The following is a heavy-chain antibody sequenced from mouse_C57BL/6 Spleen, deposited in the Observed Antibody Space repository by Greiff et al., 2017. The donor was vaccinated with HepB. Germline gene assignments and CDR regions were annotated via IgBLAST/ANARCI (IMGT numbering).Heavy chain of an antibody. CDR1: GFSFNTYA. V-gene: IGHV10-1*01. D-gene: IGHD2-3*01. J-gene: IGHJ4*01. Sequence: DVMLVESGGGLVQPKGSLKLSCAASGFSFNTYAMNWVRQAPGKGLEWVARIRSKSNNYATYYADSVKDRFTISRDESESMLYLQMNNLKTENTAKYYCVRHHDDYYDLYYAMDYWGQGTSVTVSS. CDR2: IRSKSNNYAT. CDR3: VRHHDDYYDLYYAMDY.